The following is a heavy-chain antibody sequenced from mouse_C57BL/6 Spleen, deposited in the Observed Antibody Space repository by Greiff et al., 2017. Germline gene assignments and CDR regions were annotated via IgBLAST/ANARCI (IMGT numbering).Heavy chain of an antibody. Sequence: DVKLQESGPGLVKPSQSLSLTCSVTGYSITSGYYWNWIRQFPGNKLEWMGYISYDGSNNYNPSLKNRISITRDTSKNQFFLKLNSVTAEDTATYYCARDGGGYFDVWGTGTTVTVSS. CDR3: ARDGGGYFDV. CDR2: ISYDGSN. J-gene: IGHJ1*03. V-gene: IGHV3-6*01. CDR1: GYSITSGYY.